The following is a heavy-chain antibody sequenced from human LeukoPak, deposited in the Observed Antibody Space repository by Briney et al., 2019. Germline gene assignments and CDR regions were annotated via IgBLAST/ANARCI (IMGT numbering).Heavy chain of an antibody. J-gene: IGHJ4*02. CDR1: GFTFSSYG. Sequence: PGGSLRLSCAAYGFTFSSYGMHWVRQAPGRGLEWVAVIWFDGSNKFYRDSVRGRFTISRDDSKNTLYLQMHSLRVEDTAVYYCARTWRNDYWGQGTLVTVSS. D-gene: IGHD3-16*01. CDR2: IWFDGSNK. CDR3: ARTWRNDY. V-gene: IGHV3-33*01.